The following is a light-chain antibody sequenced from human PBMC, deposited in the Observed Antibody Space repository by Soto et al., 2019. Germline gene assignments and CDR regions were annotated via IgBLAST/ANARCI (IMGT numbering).Light chain of an antibody. V-gene: IGLV1-44*01. CDR3: AAWDDSLNAYV. CDR2: SNN. Sequence: QSALTQPPSASGTPGQRVTISCSGSSSNIGSNTVNWYQQLPGTAPKLLIYSNNQRPSGVPDRFSGSKSGTSASLAISGLQFEDEADYYCAAWDDSLNAYVFGTGTKLTVL. CDR1: SSNIGSNT. J-gene: IGLJ1*01.